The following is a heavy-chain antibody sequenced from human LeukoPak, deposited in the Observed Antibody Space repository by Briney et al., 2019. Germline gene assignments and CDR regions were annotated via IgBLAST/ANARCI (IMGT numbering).Heavy chain of an antibody. D-gene: IGHD3-22*01. CDR3: ARTRSGYYLYFDY. CDR2: INRSGST. J-gene: IGHJ4*02. CDR1: GGSFSGYY. Sequence: SETLSLTCAVYGGSFSGYYWSWIRQPPGKGLEWIGEINRSGSTNYNPSLKSRVTISVDTSKNQFSLKLSSVTAADTAVYYCARTRSGYYLYFDYWGQGTLVTVSS. V-gene: IGHV4-34*01.